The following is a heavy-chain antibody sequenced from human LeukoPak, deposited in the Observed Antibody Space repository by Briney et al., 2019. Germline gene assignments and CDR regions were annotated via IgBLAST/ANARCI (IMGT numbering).Heavy chain of an antibody. D-gene: IGHD1-1*01. CDR2: IKSKTDGGTT. V-gene: IGHV3-15*01. Sequence: GGSLRLSCAASGFTFSNAWMSWVRQAPGKGLEWVGRIKSKTDGGTTDYAAPVKGRFTISRDDSKTTLYLQMNSLKTEDTAVYYCARVTDWNDLDYWGQGTLVTVSS. CDR3: ARVTDWNDLDY. CDR1: GFTFSNAW. J-gene: IGHJ4*02.